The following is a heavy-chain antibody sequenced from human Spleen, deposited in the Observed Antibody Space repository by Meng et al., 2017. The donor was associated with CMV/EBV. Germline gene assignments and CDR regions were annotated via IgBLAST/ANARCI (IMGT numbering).Heavy chain of an antibody. CDR2: VSFDGTNI. Sequence: GESLKISCAASGFTFTRYGLHWVRQAPGKALEWLAVVSFDGTNIFYADSVKGRFTISRDNSKNTLFLQMNNVRAEDTAVYYCARVDTAYDFPFDYWGQGTLVTVSS. J-gene: IGHJ4*02. CDR1: GFTFTRYG. D-gene: IGHD5-12*01. CDR3: ARVDTAYDFPFDY. V-gene: IGHV3-30*04.